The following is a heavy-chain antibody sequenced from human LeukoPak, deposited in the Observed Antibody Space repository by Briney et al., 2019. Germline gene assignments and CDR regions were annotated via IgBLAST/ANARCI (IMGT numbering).Heavy chain of an antibody. J-gene: IGHJ4*02. Sequence: PSETLSLTCAVHCGSFTGYYWSWIRQPPVKVLEWIGEINQSGSTNYNPSLKSRVTISVDTSKDQFSLNLSSVTAADTFFYQAESDKRDGYNFYGIDYWGQGTLVTVSS. D-gene: IGHD5-24*01. V-gene: IGHV4-34*01. CDR1: CGSFTGYY. CDR2: INQSGST. CDR3: ESDKRDGYNFYGIDY.